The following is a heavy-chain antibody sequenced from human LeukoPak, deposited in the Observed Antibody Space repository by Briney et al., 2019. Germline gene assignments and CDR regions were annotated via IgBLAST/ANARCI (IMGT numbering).Heavy chain of an antibody. CDR3: ASGSLKSEDY. CDR2: IYYSGST. D-gene: IGHD1-26*01. V-gene: IGHV4-31*03. J-gene: IGHJ4*02. CDR1: GGSISSGGYY. Sequence: SETLSLTCTVSGGSISSGGYYWSWIRQHPGKGLEWIGYIYYSGSTYYNPPLKSRVTISVDTSKNQFSLKLSSVTAADTAVYYCASGSLKSEDYWGQGTLVTVSS.